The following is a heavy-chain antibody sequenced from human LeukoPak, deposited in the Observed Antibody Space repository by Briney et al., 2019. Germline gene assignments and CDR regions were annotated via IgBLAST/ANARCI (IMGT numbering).Heavy chain of an antibody. CDR2: TYYRSKWFD. CDR3: VREQRLGHLDY. J-gene: IGHJ4*02. D-gene: IGHD3-22*01. Sequence: SQTLSLTCAISGDSVSSNTVAWNWFRQSPSRGLEWLGRTYYRSKWFDEYAVSLKSRITISPDTSKNQFSLQLNSATPDATAVYYCVREQRLGHLDYWGQGTLITVSS. CDR1: GDSVSSNTVA. V-gene: IGHV6-1*01.